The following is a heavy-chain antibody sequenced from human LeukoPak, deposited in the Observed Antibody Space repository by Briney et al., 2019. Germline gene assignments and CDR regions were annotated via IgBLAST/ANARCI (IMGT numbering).Heavy chain of an antibody. CDR2: LDWNGGGT. J-gene: IGHJ6*03. CDR3: ARAGDTTPYYYYYMDV. D-gene: IGHD2-21*01. Sequence: GGPLRLSCAAFGFGFEDFGMIWARQAPGRRLEWVAGLDWNGGGTGYVDSVKGRFTISRDNAKKSLYLQMDSLRGEDTALYFCARAGDTTPYYYYYMDVWGKGTTVIVSS. V-gene: IGHV3-20*04. CDR1: GFGFEDFG.